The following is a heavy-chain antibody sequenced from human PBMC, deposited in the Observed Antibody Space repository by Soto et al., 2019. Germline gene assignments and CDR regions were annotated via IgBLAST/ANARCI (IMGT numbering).Heavy chain of an antibody. Sequence: EVQLVESGGGLVQPGGSLRLSCAASGFTFSSYSMNWVRQAPGKGLEWVSYISSSSTIYYADSVKGRFTISRDNAKNSLYLQMNSLRDEDTAVYYCAREEGIAAAGSGNWFDPWGQGTLVTVSS. J-gene: IGHJ5*02. D-gene: IGHD6-13*01. CDR2: ISSSSTI. CDR3: AREEGIAAAGSGNWFDP. CDR1: GFTFSSYS. V-gene: IGHV3-48*02.